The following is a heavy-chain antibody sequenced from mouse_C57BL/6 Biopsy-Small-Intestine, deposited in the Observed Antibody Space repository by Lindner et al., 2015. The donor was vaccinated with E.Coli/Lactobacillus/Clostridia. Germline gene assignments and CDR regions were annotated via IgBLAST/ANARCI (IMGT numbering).Heavy chain of an antibody. D-gene: IGHD1-1*01. CDR1: GYTFTGYY. CDR2: IDPNTGGT. V-gene: IGHV1-72*04. Sequence: SVKVSCKASGYTFTGYYIHWVRQTPGQGLEWMGWIDPNTGGTNYAQDFQGWVTMTRDTSISTAYVELSRLRSDHTAMYYCARAYSLNYGMDVWGQGTTVTVSS. CDR3: ARAYSLNYGMDV. J-gene: IGHJ1*01.